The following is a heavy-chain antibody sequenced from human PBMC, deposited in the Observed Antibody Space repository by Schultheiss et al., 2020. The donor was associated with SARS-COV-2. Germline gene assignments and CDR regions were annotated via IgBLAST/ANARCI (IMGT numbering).Heavy chain of an antibody. J-gene: IGHJ4*02. Sequence: SETLSLTFTVSGGSISSYYWSWIRQPPGKGLEWIGYVYYTGVTNYTPSLKSRVTISIDTSKSQFSMNLKSVTAADTASYYCVRGGSGYAFDSWGQGTLVTVSS. CDR3: VRGGSGYAFDS. V-gene: IGHV4-59*01. D-gene: IGHD3-22*01. CDR1: GGSISSYY. CDR2: VYYTGVT.